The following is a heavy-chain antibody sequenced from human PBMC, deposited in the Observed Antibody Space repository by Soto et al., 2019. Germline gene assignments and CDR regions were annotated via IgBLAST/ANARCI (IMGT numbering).Heavy chain of an antibody. Sequence: SETLSLTCSVSGGSISSSSYFWGWIRQPPGKGLEWIGSIYYSGSTYYNPSLKSRVTISVDTSKNQFSLKLTSVTAADTAVYYCARDKITGLFDYWGQGTLVTVSS. CDR1: GGSISSSSYF. D-gene: IGHD2-8*02. CDR2: IYYSGST. CDR3: ARDKITGLFDY. V-gene: IGHV4-39*07. J-gene: IGHJ4*02.